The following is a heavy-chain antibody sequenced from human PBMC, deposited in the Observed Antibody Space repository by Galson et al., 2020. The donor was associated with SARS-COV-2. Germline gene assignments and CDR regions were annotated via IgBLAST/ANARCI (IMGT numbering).Heavy chain of an antibody. CDR1: GYSFTSYW. J-gene: IGHJ3*02. CDR2: IYPGDSDT. CDR3: ASFPSIAAPDDPAHNAFDI. Sequence: KIGESLKISCKGSGYSFTSYWIGWVRQMPGKGLEWMGIIYPGDSDTRYSPSFQGQVTISADKSISTAYLQWSSLKASDTAMYYCASFPSIAAPDDPAHNAFDIWGQGTMVTVSS. D-gene: IGHD6-13*01. V-gene: IGHV5-51*01.